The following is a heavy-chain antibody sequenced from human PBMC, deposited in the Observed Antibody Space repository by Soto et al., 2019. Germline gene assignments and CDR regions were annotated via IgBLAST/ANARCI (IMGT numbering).Heavy chain of an antibody. Sequence: EVQLADSGGGLVQPGGSLRLSCAASGFIFSNYVMSWVRQAPGKGLEWVSSISDSGGTSYYADSVKGRFTISRDNSKNTLYLQMNSLRAEDTAIYYCAKRPRALLTFDYWGQGTLVTVSS. V-gene: IGHV3-23*04. J-gene: IGHJ4*02. CDR2: ISDSGGTS. D-gene: IGHD1-26*01. CDR1: GFIFSNYV. CDR3: AKRPRALLTFDY.